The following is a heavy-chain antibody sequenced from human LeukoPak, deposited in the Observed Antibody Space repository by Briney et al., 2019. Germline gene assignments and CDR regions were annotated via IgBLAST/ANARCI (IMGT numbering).Heavy chain of an antibody. CDR2: IYTSGST. Sequence: SETLSLTCTVSGGSISSYYWSWIRQPAGKGLEWIGRIYTSGSTNYNPSLKSRVTMSVDTSKNQFSLKLSSVTAADTAVYYCARVELRFLEWSNSDAFGIWGQGTMVTVSS. J-gene: IGHJ3*02. D-gene: IGHD3-3*01. CDR3: ARVELRFLEWSNSDAFGI. V-gene: IGHV4-4*07. CDR1: GGSISSYY.